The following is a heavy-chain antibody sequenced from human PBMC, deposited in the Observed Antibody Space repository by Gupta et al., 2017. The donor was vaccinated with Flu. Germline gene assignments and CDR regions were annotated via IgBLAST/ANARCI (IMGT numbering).Heavy chain of an antibody. D-gene: IGHD2-2*01. CDR3: VRQYCNIATCYTGAFDV. Sequence: EVQLVESGGGLVQPGGSVRRSCAASGPTFRDYMHWVRQAPGKGLEYVSSISGNGANTYYADSVKGRFTISRDNSENTLDLQMGSLRAEDTAVYYCVRQYCNIATCYTGAFDVWGQGITVTVSS. V-gene: IGHV3-64*07. J-gene: IGHJ3*01. CDR1: GPTFRDY. CDR2: ISGNGANT.